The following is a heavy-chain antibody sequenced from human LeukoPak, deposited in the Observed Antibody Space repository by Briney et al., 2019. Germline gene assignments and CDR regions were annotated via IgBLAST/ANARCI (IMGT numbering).Heavy chain of an antibody. Sequence: SETLSLTCTVSGGSIGSYYWSWIRQPPGKRLEWIGYIYYSGSTNCNPSLKSRVSISVDTSKNQFSLKLSSVTAADTAVYYCARGMRRPSNYGGGYYYMDVWGKGTTVTVSS. D-gene: IGHD4-11*01. CDR1: GGSIGSYY. CDR2: IYYSGST. V-gene: IGHV4-59*01. CDR3: ARGMRRPSNYGGGYYYMDV. J-gene: IGHJ6*03.